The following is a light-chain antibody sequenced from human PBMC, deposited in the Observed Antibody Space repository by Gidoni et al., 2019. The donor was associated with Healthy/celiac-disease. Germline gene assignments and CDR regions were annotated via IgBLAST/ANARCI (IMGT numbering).Light chain of an antibody. CDR3: QKYNSAPPLT. CDR1: QGISNY. J-gene: IGKJ4*01. CDR2: AAS. Sequence: DIQITQSPSSLSASVGDRVTITCRASQGISNYLAWYQQKPGKAPKLLIYAASTLQSGVPSRFSGSGSRTDFTLTISSLQPEDVATYYCQKYNSAPPLTFGGGTKVEIK. V-gene: IGKV1-27*01.